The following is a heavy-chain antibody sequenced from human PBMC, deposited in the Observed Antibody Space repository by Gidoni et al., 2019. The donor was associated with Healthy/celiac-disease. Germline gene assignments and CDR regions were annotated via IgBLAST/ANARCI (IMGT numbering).Heavy chain of an antibody. V-gene: IGHV1-69*06. Sequence: QVQLVQSGAEVKKPGSSVKVSCKASGGTFSSYAISWVRQAPGQGLEWMGGIIPIFGTANYAQKFQGRVTITADKSTSTAYMELSSLRSEDTAVYYCARDYPPSTVTTYSDAFDIWGQGTMVTVSS. CDR1: GGTFSSYA. CDR2: IIPIFGTA. D-gene: IGHD4-17*01. CDR3: ARDYPPSTVTTYSDAFDI. J-gene: IGHJ3*02.